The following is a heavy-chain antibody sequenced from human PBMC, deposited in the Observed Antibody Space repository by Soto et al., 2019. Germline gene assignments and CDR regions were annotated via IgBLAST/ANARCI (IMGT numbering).Heavy chain of an antibody. CDR3: ARGAVDTDMADDY. CDR2: IYHSGSI. D-gene: IGHD5-18*01. V-gene: IGHV4-4*02. J-gene: IGHJ4*02. CDR1: GGSISSNNW. Sequence: QVQLQESGPGLVKPSGTLSLTCAVSGGSISSNNWWTWVRQPPGKGLEWIGEIYHSGSINYNPSLKSRVTISVDNSKNQFSLKLSSVTAADTAVYFCARGAVDTDMADDYWGQGTLVTVSS.